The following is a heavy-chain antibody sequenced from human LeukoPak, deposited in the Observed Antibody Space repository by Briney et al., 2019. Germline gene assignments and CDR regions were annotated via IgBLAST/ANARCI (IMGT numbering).Heavy chain of an antibody. CDR2: IRYDGSNK. Sequence: GGSLRLSCAASGFTFSSYGMHWVRQAPGKGLEWVAFIRYDGSNKYYADSVKGRFTISRDNSKNTLYLQMNSLRAEDTAVYYCAKVVVVRWYFDYWGQGTLVTVSS. J-gene: IGHJ4*02. CDR1: GFTFSSYG. V-gene: IGHV3-30*02. CDR3: AKVVVVRWYFDY. D-gene: IGHD3-22*01.